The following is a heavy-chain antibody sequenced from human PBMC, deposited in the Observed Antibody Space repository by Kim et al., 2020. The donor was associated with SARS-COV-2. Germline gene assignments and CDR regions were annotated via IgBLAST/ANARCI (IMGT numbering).Heavy chain of an antibody. J-gene: IGHJ4*02. CDR1: GFTFSSYA. D-gene: IGHD3-22*01. CDR3: ASGSSRITMIVVVPGDSYYFDY. V-gene: IGHV3-23*01. CDR2: ISGSGGST. Sequence: GGSLRLSCAASGFTFSSYAMSWVRQAPGKGLEWVSAISGSGGSTYYADSVKGRFTISRDNSKNTLYLQMNSLRAEDTAVYYCASGSSRITMIVVVPGDSYYFDYWGQGTLVTVSS.